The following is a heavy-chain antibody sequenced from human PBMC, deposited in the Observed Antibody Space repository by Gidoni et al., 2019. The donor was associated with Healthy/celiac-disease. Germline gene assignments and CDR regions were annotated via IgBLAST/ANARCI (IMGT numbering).Heavy chain of an antibody. V-gene: IGHV3-43*01. D-gene: IGHD5-18*01. CDR1: GFTFDDYT. CDR3: AKDTERAERGIQLGPLGGMDV. J-gene: IGHJ6*02. CDR2: ISWDGGST. Sequence: EVQLVESGGVVVQPGGSLRLSCAASGFTFDDYTMHWVRQAPGKGLEWVSLISWDGGSTYYADSVKGRFTISRDNSKNSLYLQMNSLRTEDTALYYCAKDTERAERGIQLGPLGGMDVWGQGTTVTVSS.